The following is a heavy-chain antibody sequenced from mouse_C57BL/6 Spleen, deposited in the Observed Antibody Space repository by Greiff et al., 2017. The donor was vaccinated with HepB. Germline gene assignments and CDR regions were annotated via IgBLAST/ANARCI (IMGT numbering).Heavy chain of an antibody. V-gene: IGHV1-15*01. CDR3: TAIITTVVEGRYWYFDV. D-gene: IGHD1-1*01. J-gene: IGHJ1*03. Sequence: QVQLQQSGAELVRPGASVTLSCKASGYTFTDYEMHWVKQTPVHGLEWIGAIDPETGGTAYNQKFKGKAILTADKSSSTAYMELRSLTSEDSAVYYCTAIITTVVEGRYWYFDVWGTGTTVTVSS. CDR2: IDPETGGT. CDR1: GYTFTDYE.